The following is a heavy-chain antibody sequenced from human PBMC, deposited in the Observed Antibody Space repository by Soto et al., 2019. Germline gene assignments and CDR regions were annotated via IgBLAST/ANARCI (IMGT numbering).Heavy chain of an antibody. J-gene: IGHJ4*02. V-gene: IGHV4-30-2*01. CDR2: IYHSGST. Sequence: SETLSLTCAVSGGSISSGGYSWSWIRQPPGKGLEWIGYIYHSGSTYYNPSLKSRVTISVDRSKNQFSLKLSSVTAADTAVYYCAREGSGSSFFDYWGQGTLVTVSS. CDR1: GGSISSGGYS. D-gene: IGHD3-10*01. CDR3: AREGSGSSFFDY.